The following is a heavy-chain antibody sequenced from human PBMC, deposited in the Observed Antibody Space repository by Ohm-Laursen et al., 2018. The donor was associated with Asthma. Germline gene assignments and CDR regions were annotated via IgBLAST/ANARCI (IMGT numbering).Heavy chain of an antibody. V-gene: IGHV3-21*01. CDR3: ARARKSGSYDY. D-gene: IGHD1-26*01. J-gene: IGHJ4*02. CDR1: GFTFSSYS. CDR2: ISSSSSYI. Sequence: SLRLSCAASGFTFSSYSMNWVRQAPGKGLEWVSSISSSSSYIYYADSVKGRFTISRDNAKNSLYLQMNSLRAGDTAVYYCARARKSGSYDYWGQGTLVTVSS.